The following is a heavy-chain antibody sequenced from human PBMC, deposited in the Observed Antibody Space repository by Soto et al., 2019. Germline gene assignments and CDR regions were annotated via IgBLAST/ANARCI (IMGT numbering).Heavy chain of an antibody. D-gene: IGHD3-3*02. CDR1: GFTFSSYA. J-gene: IGHJ4*02. CDR3: TSSIFGVIITRNY. V-gene: IGHV3-23*01. Sequence: GGSLRLSCAASGFTFSSYAMSWVRQAPGKGLEWVSAISGSGGSTYYADSVKGRFTISRDNSKNTLYLQMNSLRAEDTAVSYCTSSIFGVIITRNYWGQGTVVTVSS. CDR2: ISGSGGST.